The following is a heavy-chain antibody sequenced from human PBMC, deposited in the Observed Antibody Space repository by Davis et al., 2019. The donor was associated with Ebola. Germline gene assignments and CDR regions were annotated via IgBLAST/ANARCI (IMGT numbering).Heavy chain of an antibody. J-gene: IGHJ5*02. CDR2: INHSGST. Sequence: GYYWSWLRQPPGKGLEWIGEINHSGSTNYNPSLKSRVTISVDTSKNQFSLKLSSVTAADTAVYYCARVIVVPNWFDPWGQGTLVTVSS. D-gene: IGHD2-15*01. CDR3: ARVIVVPNWFDP. V-gene: IGHV4-34*01. CDR1: GYY.